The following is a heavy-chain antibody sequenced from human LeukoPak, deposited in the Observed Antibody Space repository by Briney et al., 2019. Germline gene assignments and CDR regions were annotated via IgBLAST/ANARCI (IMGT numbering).Heavy chain of an antibody. CDR3: ARAHYYDSSGYYYDVT. Sequence: GGSLRLSCAASGFTFSSYSMNWVRQAPGKGLEWVSSISSSSSYIYYADSVKGRFTISRDNAKNSLYLQMNSLRAEDTAVYYCARAHYYDSSGYYYDVTWGQGTLVTVPS. CDR2: ISSSSSYI. D-gene: IGHD3-22*01. J-gene: IGHJ5*02. CDR1: GFTFSSYS. V-gene: IGHV3-21*01.